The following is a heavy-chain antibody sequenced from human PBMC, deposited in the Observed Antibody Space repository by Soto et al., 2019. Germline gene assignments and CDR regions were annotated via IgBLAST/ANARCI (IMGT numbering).Heavy chain of an antibody. J-gene: IGHJ6*02. D-gene: IGHD6-13*01. CDR1: GLTISSYG. CDR2: IWYDGSNK. V-gene: IGHV3-33*08. Sequence: LRHPCTVSGLTISSYGRRCVRKTTGKGQEWVAVIWYDGSNKYYGDSVKGRFTISRDNSKNTLYMQMNSLRAEDTAVYYCARDSRLKQLGNYYHGMDVWGQGTMVTVSS. CDR3: ARDSRLKQLGNYYHGMDV.